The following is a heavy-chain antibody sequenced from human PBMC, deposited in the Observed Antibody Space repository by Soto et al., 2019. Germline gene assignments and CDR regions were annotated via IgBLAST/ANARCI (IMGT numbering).Heavy chain of an antibody. D-gene: IGHD3-3*01. CDR2: ISAYNGNT. Sequence: ASVKVSCKASGYTFTSYGISWVRQAPGQGLEWMGWISAYNGNTNYAQKLQGRVTMTTDTSTSTAYMELRSLRSDDTAVYYCARPVSFWSGYNWFDPWGQGTLVTVSS. CDR1: GYTFTSYG. CDR3: ARPVSFWSGYNWFDP. V-gene: IGHV1-18*01. J-gene: IGHJ5*02.